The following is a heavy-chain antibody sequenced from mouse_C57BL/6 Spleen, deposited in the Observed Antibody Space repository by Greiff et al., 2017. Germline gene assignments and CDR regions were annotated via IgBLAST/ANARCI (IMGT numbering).Heavy chain of an antibody. Sequence: QVQLQQPGAELVRPGSSVKLSCKASGYTFTSYWMDWVKQRPGQGLEWIGNIYPSDSETHYNQKFKDKATLTVDKSSSTAYMQLSSLTSEDSAVXYCARSFITTWYFDVWGTGTTVTVSA. CDR2: IYPSDSET. J-gene: IGHJ1*03. V-gene: IGHV1-61*01. CDR3: ARSFITTWYFDV. D-gene: IGHD1-1*01. CDR1: GYTFTSYW.